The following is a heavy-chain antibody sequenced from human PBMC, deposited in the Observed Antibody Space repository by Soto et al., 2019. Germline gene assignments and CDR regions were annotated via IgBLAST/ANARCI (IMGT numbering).Heavy chain of an antibody. D-gene: IGHD3-3*01. J-gene: IGHJ4*02. CDR1: GGSISSGDYY. CDR3: ARVASQNYDFWSGYEDY. CDR2: IYYSGST. Sequence: SETLSLTCTVSGGSISSGDYYWSWIRQPPGKGLEWIGYIYYSGSTYYNPSLKSRVTISVDTSKNQFSLKLSSVTAADTAVYYCARVASQNYDFWSGYEDYWGQGTLVTVS. V-gene: IGHV4-30-4*01.